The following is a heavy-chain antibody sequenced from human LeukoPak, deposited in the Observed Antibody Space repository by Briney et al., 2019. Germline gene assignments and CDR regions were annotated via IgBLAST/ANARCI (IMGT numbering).Heavy chain of an antibody. V-gene: IGHV4-39*07. Sequence: SETLSLTCTVSGGSISSSSYYWGWIRQPPGKGLEWIGSIYYSGSTDYNPSLKSRVTISVDTSKNQFSLKLSSVTAADTAVYYCARELNYSNPPGRFDPWGQGTLVTVSS. CDR3: ARELNYSNPPGRFDP. CDR1: GGSISSSSYY. J-gene: IGHJ5*02. D-gene: IGHD4-11*01. CDR2: IYYSGST.